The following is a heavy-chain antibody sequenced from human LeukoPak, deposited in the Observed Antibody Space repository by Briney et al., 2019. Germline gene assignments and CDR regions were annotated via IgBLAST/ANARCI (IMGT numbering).Heavy chain of an antibody. CDR3: ARVVSSSWYFDY. J-gene: IGHJ4*02. CDR2: ISSSSSYI. V-gene: IGHV3-21*01. Sequence: GGSLRLSCAASGFTFSSYSMNWVRQAPGKGLEWVSSISSSSSYIYYADSVKGRFTIPRDNAKNSLYLQMNSLRAEDTAVYYCARVVSSSWYFDYWRQGTLDTVCS. CDR1: GFTFSSYS. D-gene: IGHD6-13*01.